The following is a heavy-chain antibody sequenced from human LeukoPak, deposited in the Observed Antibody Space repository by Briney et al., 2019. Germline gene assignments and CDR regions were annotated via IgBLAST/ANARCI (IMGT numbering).Heavy chain of an antibody. CDR1: GGTFSSYA. J-gene: IGHJ4*02. CDR2: INPNSGGT. V-gene: IGHV1-2*02. Sequence: ASVKVSCKASGGTFSSYAISWLRQAPAQGLEWMGRINPNSGGTHYAQKFQGRVTMTRDTSISTAYMEPSRLRSDDTAVYYGARVGLELYSFDYWGQGGLVSVSS. CDR3: ARVGLELYSFDY. D-gene: IGHD1-7*01.